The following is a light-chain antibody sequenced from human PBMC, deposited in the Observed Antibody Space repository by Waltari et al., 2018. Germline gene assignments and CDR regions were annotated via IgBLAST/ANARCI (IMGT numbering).Light chain of an antibody. Sequence: QSALTQPASVSGSPGQSITISCTGTSSDVGSYNLVSWYQQHPGKVPKLRIYKGSKRPSGVSNRFSGSKSGNTASLTISGLQAEDEADYYGCSYAGSYVVFGGGTKLTVL. CDR2: KGS. V-gene: IGLV2-23*01. CDR3: CSYAGSYVV. CDR1: SSDVGSYNL. J-gene: IGLJ2*01.